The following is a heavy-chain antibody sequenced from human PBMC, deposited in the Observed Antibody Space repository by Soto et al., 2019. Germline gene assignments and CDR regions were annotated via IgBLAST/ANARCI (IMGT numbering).Heavy chain of an antibody. CDR2: TSDDGSNK. Sequence: QVQLVESGGGVVQPGASLRLSCVGSGFTFRSYVIHWVRQAPGKGLEWVALTSDDGSNKYYDDSVKGRFTISRDNSRNTVDLHMDSLRLEDTALYYCARWGTTWGLDVWGQGTLVSVSS. CDR3: ARWGTTWGLDV. D-gene: IGHD2-21*02. CDR1: GFTFRSYV. J-gene: IGHJ4*02. V-gene: IGHV3-30*19.